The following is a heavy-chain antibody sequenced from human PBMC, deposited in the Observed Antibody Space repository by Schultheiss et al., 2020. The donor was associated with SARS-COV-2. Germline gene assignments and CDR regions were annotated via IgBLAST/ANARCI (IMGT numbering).Heavy chain of an antibody. D-gene: IGHD1-20*01. J-gene: IGHJ4*02. CDR2: ISYDGSNK. CDR3: VKDITGTGVFDY. CDR1: GFTFSSYG. V-gene: IGHV3-30*18. Sequence: GSLRLSCAASGFTFSSYGMHWVRQAPGKGLEWVAVISYDGSNKYYADSVKGRFTISRDNSKNTLYLQMSSLRAEDTAVYYCVKDITGTGVFDYWGQGTLVTVSS.